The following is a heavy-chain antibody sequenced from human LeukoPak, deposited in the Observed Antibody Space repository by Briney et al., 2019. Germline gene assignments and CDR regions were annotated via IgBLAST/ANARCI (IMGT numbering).Heavy chain of an antibody. Sequence: GGSLRLSCAASGFTFSSYSMNWVRQAPGKGLEWVSSISSSSYIYYADSVKGRFTISRDNAKNSLYLQMNSLRAEDTAVYYCARDDYGGNPGFDYWGQGTLVTVSS. CDR2: ISSSSYI. CDR3: ARDDYGGNPGFDY. V-gene: IGHV3-21*01. D-gene: IGHD4-23*01. J-gene: IGHJ4*02. CDR1: GFTFSSYS.